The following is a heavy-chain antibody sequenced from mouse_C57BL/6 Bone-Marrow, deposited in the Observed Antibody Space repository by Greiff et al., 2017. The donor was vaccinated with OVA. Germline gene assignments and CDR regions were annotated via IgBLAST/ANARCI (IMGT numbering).Heavy chain of an antibody. J-gene: IGHJ1*03. Sequence: EVKLMESGGGLVQSGRSLRLSCATSGFTFSDFYMEWVRQAPGKGLEWIAASRNKANDYTTEYSASVKGRFIVSRDTSQSILYLQMNALRAEDTALYYCARDAYYYGSSYWYFDVWGTGTTVTVSS. CDR1: GFTFSDFY. CDR2: SRNKANDYTT. V-gene: IGHV7-1*01. CDR3: ARDAYYYGSSYWYFDV. D-gene: IGHD1-1*01.